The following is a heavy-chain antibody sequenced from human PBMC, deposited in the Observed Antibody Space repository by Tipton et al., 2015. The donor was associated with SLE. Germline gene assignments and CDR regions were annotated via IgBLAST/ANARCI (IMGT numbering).Heavy chain of an antibody. J-gene: IGHJ4*02. Sequence: GSLRLSCTASGVTFSSYALSWVRQAPGKGLAWVSSISDTGDNTYYADSVKGRFTISRDNSRNTLYLQMNSPRADDTAVYYCAKGKGYYDVLTGYYAFDYWGQGTLVTVSS. CDR1: GVTFSSYA. V-gene: IGHV3-23*01. CDR2: ISDTGDNT. D-gene: IGHD3-9*01. CDR3: AKGKGYYDVLTGYYAFDY.